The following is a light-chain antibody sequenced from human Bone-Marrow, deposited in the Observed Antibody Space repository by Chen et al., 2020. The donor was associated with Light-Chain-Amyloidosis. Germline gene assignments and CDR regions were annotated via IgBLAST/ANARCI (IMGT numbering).Light chain of an antibody. J-gene: IGLJ2*01. V-gene: IGLV3-25*03. Sequence: SYELTQPPSVSVSPGQTARITCSGDDLPTKYAYWYQQKPGQAPVLVIHRDTERPSGISERFSGSSSGTTATLTSIGVQAEDEADYHCQSADSSGTYEVIFGGGTKLTVL. CDR2: RDT. CDR3: QSADSSGTYEVI. CDR1: DLPTKY.